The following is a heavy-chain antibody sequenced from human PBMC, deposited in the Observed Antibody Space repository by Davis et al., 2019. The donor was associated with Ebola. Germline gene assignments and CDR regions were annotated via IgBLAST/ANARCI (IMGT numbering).Heavy chain of an antibody. CDR3: AKGRVAASGD. J-gene: IGHJ4*02. D-gene: IGHD1-26*01. Sequence: LSLTCAASGFTFSNYAMSWVRQAPGKGLEWVAAVSGTGFTTYYADSVKGRFTISRDNSKDTLYLQMNSLRAEDTAVYYCAKGRVAASGDWGQGTLVTVSS. CDR1: GFTFSNYA. CDR2: VSGTGFTT. V-gene: IGHV3-23*01.